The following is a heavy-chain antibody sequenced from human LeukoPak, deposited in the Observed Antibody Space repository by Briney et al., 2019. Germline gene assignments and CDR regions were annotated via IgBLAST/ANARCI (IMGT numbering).Heavy chain of an antibody. V-gene: IGHV3-53*01. Sequence: GGSLRLSCAASGFTFSDYYMSWIRQAPGKGLEWVSVIYSGGSTYYADSAKGRFTISRDNSKNTLYLQMNSLRAEDTAVYYCAKGGYSNGRYYYYYMDVWGEGTTVTVSS. D-gene: IGHD5-18*01. J-gene: IGHJ6*03. CDR3: AKGGYSNGRYYYYYMDV. CDR1: GFTFSDYY. CDR2: IYSGGST.